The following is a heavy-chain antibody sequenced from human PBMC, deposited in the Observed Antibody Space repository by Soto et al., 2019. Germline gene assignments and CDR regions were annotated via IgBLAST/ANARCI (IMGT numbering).Heavy chain of an antibody. Sequence: QVQLVESGGGVVQPGRSLRLSCAASGFTFSSYGMHWVRQAPGKGLEWVAVISYDGSNKYYADSVKGRFTISRDNSKNTLYLQMNSLRAEDTAVYYCAYLRAVGDYYYYYGMDVWGQGTTVTVS. D-gene: IGHD2-2*02. CDR2: ISYDGSNK. CDR1: GFTFSSYG. J-gene: IGHJ6*02. CDR3: AYLRAVGDYYYYYGMDV. V-gene: IGHV3-30*03.